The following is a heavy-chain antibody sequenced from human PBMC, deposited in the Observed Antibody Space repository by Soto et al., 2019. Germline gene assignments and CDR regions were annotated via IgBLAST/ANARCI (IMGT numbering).Heavy chain of an antibody. V-gene: IGHV1-18*04. D-gene: IGHD3-10*01. Sequence: GASVKVSCKASGYTFSNYGITWVRQAPGQRLEWMGWINAYNGNTKYSQKFLGRVTITRDTSASTAYMELSSLRSEDTAVYYCARDMGFGLSDYWGQGILVTVSS. J-gene: IGHJ4*02. CDR3: ARDMGFGLSDY. CDR2: INAYNGNT. CDR1: GYTFSNYG.